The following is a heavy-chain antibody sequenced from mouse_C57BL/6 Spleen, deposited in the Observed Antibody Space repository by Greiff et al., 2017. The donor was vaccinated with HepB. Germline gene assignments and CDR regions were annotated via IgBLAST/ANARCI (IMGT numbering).Heavy chain of an antibody. V-gene: IGHV1-50*01. D-gene: IGHD2-3*01. CDR2: IDPSDSYT. J-gene: IGHJ2*01. CDR1: GYTFTSYW. Sequence: QVHVKQPGAELVKPGASVKLSCKASGYTFTSYWMQWVKQRPGQGLEWIGEIDPSDSYTNYNQKFKGKATLTVDTSSSTAYMQLSSLTSEDSAVYYCARSLDGGDYWGQGTTLTVSS. CDR3: ARSLDGGDY.